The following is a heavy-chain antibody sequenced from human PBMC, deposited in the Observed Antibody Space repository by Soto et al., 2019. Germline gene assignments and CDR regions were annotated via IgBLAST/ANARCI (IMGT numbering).Heavy chain of an antibody. Sequence: ESGGGVVQPGKSVRLSCAASGFTFSSYAMHWARQAPGKGLEWVTVISIRGGDEYYAESVRGRFTISRDDSKNTLYLQMDSLRVEDTAVYYCARGTIVARQHLDYWGQGTLVTVSS. CDR2: ISIRGGDE. D-gene: IGHD6-6*01. V-gene: IGHV3-30*03. CDR1: GFTFSSYA. J-gene: IGHJ4*02. CDR3: ARGTIVARQHLDY.